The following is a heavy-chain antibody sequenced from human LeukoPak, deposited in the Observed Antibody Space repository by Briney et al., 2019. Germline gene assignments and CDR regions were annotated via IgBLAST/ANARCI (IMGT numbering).Heavy chain of an antibody. J-gene: IGHJ4*02. V-gene: IGHV3-48*03. CDR3: ARDQSWLPDY. CDR1: GFTFSSYE. Sequence: GGSLRLSCAASGFTFSSYEMNWVCQAPGKGLEWVSYISSSGSRTHYADSVKGRFTISRDNAKNSLYLQMNSLRAEDTAVYYCARDQSWLPDYWGQGTLVTVSS. D-gene: IGHD5-12*01. CDR2: ISSSGSRT.